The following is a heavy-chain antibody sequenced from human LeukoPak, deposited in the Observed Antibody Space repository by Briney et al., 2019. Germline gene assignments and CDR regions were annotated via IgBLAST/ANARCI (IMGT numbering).Heavy chain of an antibody. CDR2: ISSSSTYI. CDR3: ANADGDKPLDY. J-gene: IGHJ4*02. CDR1: GFTFSSYS. Sequence: PGGSLRLSCAASGFTFSSYSMNWVRQAPGKGLEWVSSISSSSTYIYYADSVKGRFTISRDNAKNSVYLHMNSQRAEDRGVYYCANADGDKPLDYWGQGTLVTVSS. V-gene: IGHV3-21*01. D-gene: IGHD4-17*01.